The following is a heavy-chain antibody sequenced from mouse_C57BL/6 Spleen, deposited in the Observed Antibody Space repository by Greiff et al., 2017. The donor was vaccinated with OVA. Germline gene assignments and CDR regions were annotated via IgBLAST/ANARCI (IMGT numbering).Heavy chain of an antibody. CDR2: ISSGGDYI. D-gene: IGHD1-1*01. CDR3: TRDTITTVCAMDY. Sequence: EVKLVESGEGLVKPGGSLKLSCAASGFTFSSYAMSWVRQTPEKRLEWVAYISSGGDYIYYADTVKGRFTISRDYARNTLYLQMSSLKSEDTAMYYCTRDTITTVCAMDYWGQGTSVTVSS. CDR1: GFTFSSYA. V-gene: IGHV5-9-1*02. J-gene: IGHJ4*01.